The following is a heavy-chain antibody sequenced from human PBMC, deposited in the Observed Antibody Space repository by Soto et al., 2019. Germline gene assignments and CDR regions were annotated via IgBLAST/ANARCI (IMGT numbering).Heavy chain of an antibody. J-gene: IGHJ4*02. Sequence: LRLSCAASGFTFSSYAMSWVRQAPGKGLEWVSAISGSGGSTYYADSVKGRFTISRDNSKNTLYLQMNSLRAEDTAVYYCAKEYPYDSSGYYPFDYWGQGTLVTVSS. D-gene: IGHD3-22*01. CDR2: ISGSGGST. CDR3: AKEYPYDSSGYYPFDY. CDR1: GFTFSSYA. V-gene: IGHV3-23*01.